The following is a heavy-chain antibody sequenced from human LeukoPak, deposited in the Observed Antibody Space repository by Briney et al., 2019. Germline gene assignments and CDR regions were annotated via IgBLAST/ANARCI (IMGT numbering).Heavy chain of an antibody. Sequence: GASVKVSCTASGYTFTGYYMHWVRQAPGQGLEWMGWINPNSGGTSYAQNLQGRVTMTTDTSTSTAYMELRSLRSDDTAAYYCARDPGGGGTFDIWGQGTMVTVSS. CDR3: ARDPGGGGTFDI. D-gene: IGHD3-16*01. CDR2: INPNSGGT. CDR1: GYTFTGYY. J-gene: IGHJ3*02. V-gene: IGHV1-2*02.